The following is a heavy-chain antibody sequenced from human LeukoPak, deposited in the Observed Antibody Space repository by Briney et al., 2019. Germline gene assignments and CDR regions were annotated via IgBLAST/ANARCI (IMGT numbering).Heavy chain of an antibody. Sequence: SQTLSLTCAISGDSVSSNSAAWNWVRQSPSRGLEWLGRTYYRSKWYNDYAVSVKSRITINPDTSKNQFSPQLNSVTPEDTAVYYCARVARTIFGVGMDVWGKGTTVTVSS. D-gene: IGHD3-3*01. CDR2: TYYRSKWYN. V-gene: IGHV6-1*01. CDR1: GDSVSSNSAA. J-gene: IGHJ6*04. CDR3: ARVARTIFGVGMDV.